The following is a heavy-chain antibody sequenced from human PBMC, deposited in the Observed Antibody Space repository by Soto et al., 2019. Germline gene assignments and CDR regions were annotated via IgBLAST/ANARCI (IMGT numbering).Heavy chain of an antibody. CDR3: ARYVLRYFDWLYYYYYGMDV. J-gene: IGHJ6*02. D-gene: IGHD3-9*01. V-gene: IGHV1-69*01. CDR1: GGTFSSYA. CDR2: IIPIFGTA. Sequence: QVQLVQSGAEVQKPGSSVKVSCKASGGTFSSYAISWVRQAPGQGLEWMGGIIPIFGTANYAQKFQGRVTITADESTSTAYMELSSLRSEDTAVYYCARYVLRYFDWLYYYYYGMDVWGQGTTVTVSS.